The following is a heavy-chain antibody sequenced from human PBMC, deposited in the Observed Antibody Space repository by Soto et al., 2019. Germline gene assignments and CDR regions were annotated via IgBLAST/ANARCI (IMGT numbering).Heavy chain of an antibody. CDR3: ARVGAATWYGDYAY. CDR1: GFTFDDYG. CDR2: INWNGGST. D-gene: IGHD4-17*01. Sequence: EVQLVESGGGVVRPGGSLRLSCAASGFTFDDYGMSWVRQAPGKGLEWVSGINWNGGSTGYADSVKGRFTISRDNXXNSLYLQMNSLRAEDTALYYCARVGAATWYGDYAYWGQGTLVTVSS. V-gene: IGHV3-20*04. J-gene: IGHJ4*02.